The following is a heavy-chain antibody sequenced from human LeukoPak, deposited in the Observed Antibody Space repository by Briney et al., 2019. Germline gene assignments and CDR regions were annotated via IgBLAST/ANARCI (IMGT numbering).Heavy chain of an antibody. CDR1: GGSITSYY. D-gene: IGHD5-18*01. CDR2: IYNSGST. V-gene: IGHV4-59*01. Sequence: SETLSLTCSVSGGSITSYYWSWIRQAPGKGLEWIASIYNSGSTNYNPSLRSRVTISVDTSKNQFSLKLSSVTAADTAVYYCAGWGSRGYSYVDFDYWGQGTLVTVSS. CDR3: AGWGSRGYSYVDFDY. J-gene: IGHJ4*02.